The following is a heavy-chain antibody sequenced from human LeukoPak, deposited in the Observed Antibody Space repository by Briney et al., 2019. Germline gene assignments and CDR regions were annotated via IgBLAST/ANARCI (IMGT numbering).Heavy chain of an antibody. CDR3: AKGVRGVGALNWFDP. D-gene: IGHD1-26*01. CDR1: GFTFNSYT. J-gene: IGHJ5*02. Sequence: GGSLRLSCAASGFTFNSYTMNWVRQAPGKGLEWVSSISTTTTYICYADSVKGRFTISRDNAKNSLYLQMNSLRAEDTAVYYCAKGVRGVGALNWFDPWGQGTLVTVSS. CDR2: ISTTTTYI. V-gene: IGHV3-21*04.